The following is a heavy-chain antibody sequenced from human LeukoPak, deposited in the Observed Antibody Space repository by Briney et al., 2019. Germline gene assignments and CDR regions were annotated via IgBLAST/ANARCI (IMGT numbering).Heavy chain of an antibody. Sequence: KTSQTLSLTRALSGGSPSGYYSTWSRHTPGKGLEWIGEISHSGITNLNPSLKSRVTISLDTSQNQISLNLRSVTAADTSVYYGARASYYGLVLDIWGQGTLVTVSS. J-gene: IGHJ3*02. D-gene: IGHD3-10*01. CDR1: GGSPSGYY. CDR2: ISHSGIT. CDR3: ARASYYGLVLDI. V-gene: IGHV4-34*01.